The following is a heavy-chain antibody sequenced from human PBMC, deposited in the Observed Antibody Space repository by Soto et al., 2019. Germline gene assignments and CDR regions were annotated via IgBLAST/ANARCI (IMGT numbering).Heavy chain of an antibody. Sequence: GGSLRLSCAASGFTFSSYAMHWVRQAPGKGLEWVAVISYDGSNKYYADSVKGRFTISRDNSKNTLYLQMNSLRAEDTAVYYCARDRRGSSWYWLDYYYGMDVWGQGTTVTVSS. J-gene: IGHJ6*02. D-gene: IGHD6-13*01. CDR3: ARDRRGSSWYWLDYYYGMDV. CDR1: GFTFSSYA. CDR2: ISYDGSNK. V-gene: IGHV3-30-3*01.